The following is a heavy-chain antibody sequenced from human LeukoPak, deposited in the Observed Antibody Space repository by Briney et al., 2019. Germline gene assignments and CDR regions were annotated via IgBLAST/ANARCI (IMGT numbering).Heavy chain of an antibody. V-gene: IGHV4-39*07. J-gene: IGHJ4*02. CDR1: NGSIRSSSYY. CDR2: IYYSGNT. Sequence: SETLSLTCSVSNGSIRSSSYYWGWIRQPPGKGLEWIGSIYYSGNTYYNPSLKSRVTISIDTSKNQFSLKLSSVTAADTAVYYCAREWIDYWGQGTLVTVSS. CDR3: AREWIDY.